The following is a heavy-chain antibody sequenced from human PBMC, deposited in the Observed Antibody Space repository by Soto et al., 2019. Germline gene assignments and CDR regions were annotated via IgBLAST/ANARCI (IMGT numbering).Heavy chain of an antibody. CDR2: IYYSGST. CDR1: GGTISSWY. V-gene: IGHV4-59*08. D-gene: IGHD2-21*01. J-gene: IGHJ1*01. CDR3: ARRALSGDADC. Sequence: SETLSLTCTVSGGTISSWYWSWIRQPPGKGLEWIGYIYYSGSTNCNPSLKSRVTISVDTSKNQFSLKLSSVSADDSAVYYCARRALSGDADCWGQGTRVTVSS.